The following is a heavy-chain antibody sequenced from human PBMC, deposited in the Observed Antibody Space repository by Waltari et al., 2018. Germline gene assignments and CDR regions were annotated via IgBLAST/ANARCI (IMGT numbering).Heavy chain of an antibody. CDR2: INDDGGRT. J-gene: IGHJ4*02. CDR1: GFTFGSHL. D-gene: IGHD3-9*01. Sequence: EVQMVESGGGLVQPGGSLRLSGAASGFTFGSHLMHWVRQCPGKGLVWVARINDDGGRTAYADSVKGRVTISRDNAKNILYLEMSSLTAEDTAVYYCGRESTTDWYVDHWGQGTLVTVSS. V-gene: IGHV3-74*01. CDR3: GRESTTDWYVDH.